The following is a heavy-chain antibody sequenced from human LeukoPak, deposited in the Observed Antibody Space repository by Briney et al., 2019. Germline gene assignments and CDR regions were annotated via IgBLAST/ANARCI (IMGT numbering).Heavy chain of an antibody. D-gene: IGHD3-22*01. CDR1: GDSVSSNSAA. Sequence: SQTLSLTCAISGDSVSSNSAAWNWIRQSPSRGLEWLGRTYYRYKWYNDYAVSVKSRITINPDTSKNQFSLQLNSVTPEDTAVYYCARTKGARSSGSPYYYYYYMDVWGKGTTVTISS. CDR3: ARTKGARSSGSPYYYYYYMDV. V-gene: IGHV6-1*01. J-gene: IGHJ6*03. CDR2: TYYRYKWYN.